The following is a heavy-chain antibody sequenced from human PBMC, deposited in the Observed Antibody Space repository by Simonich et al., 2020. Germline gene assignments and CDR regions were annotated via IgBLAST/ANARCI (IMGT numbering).Heavy chain of an antibody. D-gene: IGHD2-21*02. CDR1: GFTFSSYA. CDR3: ARDGERYCGGDCYSYFDY. CDR2: ISYDGSNK. V-gene: IGHV3-30*07. Sequence: QVQLVESGGGVVQPGRSLRLSCAASGFTFSSYAMHWIRQAPGKGLEWVQIISYDGSNKYYAASVKGRFTISRDNSKNTLYLQMNSLRAEDTAVYYCARDGERYCGGDCYSYFDYWGQGTLVTVSS. J-gene: IGHJ4*02.